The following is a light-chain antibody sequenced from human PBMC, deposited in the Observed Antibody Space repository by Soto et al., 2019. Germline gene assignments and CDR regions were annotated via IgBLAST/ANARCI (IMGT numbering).Light chain of an antibody. J-gene: IGKJ3*01. CDR2: HTS. Sequence: EIVLTQSPGTLSLSPGERATLSCRASQSVNRNYLAWYEQKPGQAPRLLIYHTSSRATGIPDRFSGTGSGIDFTLTISRLEPEDFAVYYCQQYGRSPPTFGPGTKVDIK. CDR1: QSVNRNY. V-gene: IGKV3-20*01. CDR3: QQYGRSPPT.